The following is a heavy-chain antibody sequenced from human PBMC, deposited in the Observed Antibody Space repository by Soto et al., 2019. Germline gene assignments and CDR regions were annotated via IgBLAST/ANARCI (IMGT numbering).Heavy chain of an antibody. CDR3: ARGSEDLTSNFDY. V-gene: IGHV3-21*06. CDR1: GFISTRYS. J-gene: IGHJ4*02. Sequence: GGSLRLSCAASGFISTRYSMNWVRQAPGKGLEWVSSISSTTNYIYYGDSMKGRFTISRDNAKNSLYLEMNSLRAEDTAVYYCARGSEDLTSNFDYWGQGTLVTVSS. CDR2: ISSTTNYI.